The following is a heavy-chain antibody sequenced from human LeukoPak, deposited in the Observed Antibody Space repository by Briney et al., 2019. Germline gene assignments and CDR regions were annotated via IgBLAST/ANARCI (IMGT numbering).Heavy chain of an antibody. D-gene: IGHD5-18*01. Sequence: GASVKVSCKASGGTFSSYAISWVRQAPGQGLEWMGGIIPIFGTANYAQKFQGRVTITADESTSTAYMELSSLRSEDTAVYYCARAHVDTAMVTLFDYWGQGTLVTVSS. CDR1: GGTFSSYA. CDR3: ARAHVDTAMVTLFDY. J-gene: IGHJ4*02. CDR2: IIPIFGTA. V-gene: IGHV1-69*13.